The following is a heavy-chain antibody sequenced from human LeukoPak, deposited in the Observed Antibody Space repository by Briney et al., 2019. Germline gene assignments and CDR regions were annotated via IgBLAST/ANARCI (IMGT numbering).Heavy chain of an antibody. CDR2: ISSSSSYI. V-gene: IGHV3-21*01. CDR3: ARAGSGWSNWFDP. D-gene: IGHD6-19*01. Sequence: PGGSLRLSCAASGFTFGSYSMNWVRQAPGKGLEWVSSISSSSSYIYYADSVKGRFTISRDNAKNSLYLQMNSLRAEDTAVYYCARAGSGWSNWFDPWGQGTLVTVSS. CDR1: GFTFGSYS. J-gene: IGHJ5*02.